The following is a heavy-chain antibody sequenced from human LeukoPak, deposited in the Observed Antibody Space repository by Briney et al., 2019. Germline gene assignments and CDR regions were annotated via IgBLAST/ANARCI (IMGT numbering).Heavy chain of an antibody. CDR3: ARIVLGAFNWFDP. Sequence: ASVKVSCKASGGTFSSYAISWVRQAPGQGLEWMGGIIPIFGTANYAQKFQGRVTITADESTSTAYMELSSLRSEDTAVYFCARIVLGAFNWFDPWGQGTLVTVSS. J-gene: IGHJ5*02. V-gene: IGHV1-69*13. CDR1: GGTFSSYA. D-gene: IGHD1-26*01. CDR2: IIPIFGTA.